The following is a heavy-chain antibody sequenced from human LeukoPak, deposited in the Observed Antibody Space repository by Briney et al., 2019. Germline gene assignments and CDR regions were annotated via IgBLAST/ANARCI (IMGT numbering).Heavy chain of an antibody. Sequence: GGSLRLSCVASEFPFSAYAMTWVRLTPGKGLEWVSSNGGSGSNTNYADSVRGRFTISRDNSKNTLYLQMNSLRAEDTAVYYCGRDPNGDYVGAFEFWGQGTLVSVSS. CDR3: GRDPNGDYVGAFEF. CDR2: NGGSGSNT. CDR1: EFPFSAYA. V-gene: IGHV3-23*01. D-gene: IGHD4-17*01. J-gene: IGHJ3*01.